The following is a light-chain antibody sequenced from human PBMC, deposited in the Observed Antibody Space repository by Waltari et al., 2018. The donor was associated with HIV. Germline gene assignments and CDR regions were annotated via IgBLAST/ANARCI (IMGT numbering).Light chain of an antibody. CDR3: SSYRNNYVLV. CDR1: GNGVHTYQL. CDR2: DVD. V-gene: IGLV2-14*02. J-gene: IGLJ3*02. Sequence: QSALTQPASVSGSPRTSITISCTGLGNGVHTYQLVSWYQQQPDKAPQPIIDDVDTPPSGVSYRFSGSKSGNTASLTISGLQAEDEAYYYCSSYRNNYVLVFGGGTKLTVL.